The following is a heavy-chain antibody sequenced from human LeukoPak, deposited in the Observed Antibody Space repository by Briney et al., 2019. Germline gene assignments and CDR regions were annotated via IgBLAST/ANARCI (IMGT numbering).Heavy chain of an antibody. V-gene: IGHV3-23*01. D-gene: IGHD1-26*01. CDR2: ISGSGGST. CDR3: AANSGSYYYYYYYMDV. Sequence: PGGSLRLSCAASGFTFSSYAMSWVRQAPGKGREWVSAISGSGGSTYYADSVKGRFTISRDNSKNTLYLQMNSLRAEDTAVYYCAANSGSYYYYYYYMDVWGKGTTVTVSS. CDR1: GFTFSSYA. J-gene: IGHJ6*03.